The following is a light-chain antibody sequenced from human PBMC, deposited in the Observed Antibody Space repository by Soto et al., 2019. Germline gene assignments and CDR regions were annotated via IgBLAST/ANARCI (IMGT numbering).Light chain of an antibody. CDR3: QQYDSYPV. J-gene: IGKJ4*01. CDR2: KAS. CDR1: QSISNW. Sequence: DVQMTQSPSTLSASVGDRVTVTCQASQSISNWLAWYQHKPGKAPKLLIYKASTLESGVPSRFSGSGSGTEFTLTISSLQPDDFATYYCQQYDSYPVFGGGTKVESK. V-gene: IGKV1-5*03.